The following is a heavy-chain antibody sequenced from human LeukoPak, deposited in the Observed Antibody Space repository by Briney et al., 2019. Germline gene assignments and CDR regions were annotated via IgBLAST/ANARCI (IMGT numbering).Heavy chain of an antibody. D-gene: IGHD3-10*02. CDR3: AELGITMIGGV. J-gene: IGHJ6*04. Sequence: GGSLRLSCAASGFTFSTYEMNWVRQAPGKGLEWVSYISNSDSNIKYADSVKGRFTISRDNAKNSLFLQMNSLRVEDTAVYYCAELGITMIGGVWGKGTTVTISS. V-gene: IGHV3-48*03. CDR2: ISNSDSNI. CDR1: GFTFSTYE.